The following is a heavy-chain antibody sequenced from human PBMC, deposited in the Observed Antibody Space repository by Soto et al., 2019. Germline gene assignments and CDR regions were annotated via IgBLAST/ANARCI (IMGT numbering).Heavy chain of an antibody. CDR3: ARGRRMGLAAGMDV. CDR2: INHSGST. V-gene: IGHV4-34*01. CDR1: GGSFSGYY. J-gene: IGHJ6*02. D-gene: IGHD2-8*01. Sequence: PSETLSLTXAVYGGSFSGYYWSWIRQPPGKGLEWIGEINHSGSTNYNPSLKSRVTISVDTSKNQFSLKLSSVTAADTAVYYCARGRRMGLAAGMDVWGQGTTVTVSS.